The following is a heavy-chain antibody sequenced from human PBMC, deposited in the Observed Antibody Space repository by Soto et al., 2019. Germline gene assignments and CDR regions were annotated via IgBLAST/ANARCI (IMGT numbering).Heavy chain of an antibody. D-gene: IGHD1-26*01. CDR3: ARDRDGGTYTYFDN. CDR1: GFIFSAFG. Sequence: QVQLVETGGGVVQPGRSLRLSCAASGFIFSAFGIHWVRQAPRKGLEWVAFLSHDGSNKYYADSVRGRFTIPRDNSKNTVYLQMNSLRPDDTAVYYCARDRDGGTYTYFDNWGQGTRVTVSS. V-gene: IGHV3-30*03. CDR2: LSHDGSNK. J-gene: IGHJ4*02.